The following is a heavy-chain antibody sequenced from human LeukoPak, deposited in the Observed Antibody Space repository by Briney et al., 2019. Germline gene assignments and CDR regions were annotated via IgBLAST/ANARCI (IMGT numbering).Heavy chain of an antibody. Sequence: ASVKVSCKASGYTFTSYDINWVRQATGQGLEWIGWMNPNSGNTGYAQKFQGRVTMTRNTSISTAYMELSSLRSEDTAVYYCARMRDSSYYYYYGMDVWGQGTTVTVSS. D-gene: IGHD2-15*01. J-gene: IGHJ6*02. CDR2: MNPNSGNT. CDR3: ARMRDSSYYYYYGMDV. V-gene: IGHV1-8*01. CDR1: GYTFTSYD.